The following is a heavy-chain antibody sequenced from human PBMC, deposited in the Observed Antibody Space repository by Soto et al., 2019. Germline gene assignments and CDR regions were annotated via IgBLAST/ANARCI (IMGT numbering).Heavy chain of an antibody. CDR1: GYSFTSYW. V-gene: IGHV5-51*01. CDR2: IYPGDSDT. D-gene: IGHD2-15*01. CDR3: ARLRGYCSGGSCYQERSWFDP. J-gene: IGHJ5*02. Sequence: GASLKISCKGSGYSFTSYWIGWVRQMPGKGLEWMGIIYPGDSDTRYSPSFQGQVTISADKSISTAYLQWSSLKASDTAMYYCARLRGYCSGGSCYQERSWFDPWGQGTLVTVSS.